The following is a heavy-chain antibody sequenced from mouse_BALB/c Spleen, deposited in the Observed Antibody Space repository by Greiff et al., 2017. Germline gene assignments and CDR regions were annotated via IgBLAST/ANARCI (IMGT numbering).Heavy chain of an antibody. CDR2: IYPGNSDT. J-gene: IGHJ2*01. CDR3: TRSFYDYGFDY. CDR1: GYTFTSYW. V-gene: IGHV1-5*01. Sequence: EVMLVESGTVLARPGASVKMSCKASGYTFTSYWMHWVKQRPGQGLEWIGAIYPGNSDTSYNQKFKGKAKLTAVTSTSTAYMELSSLTNEDSAVYYCTRSFYDYGFDYWGQGTTLTVSS. D-gene: IGHD2-4*01.